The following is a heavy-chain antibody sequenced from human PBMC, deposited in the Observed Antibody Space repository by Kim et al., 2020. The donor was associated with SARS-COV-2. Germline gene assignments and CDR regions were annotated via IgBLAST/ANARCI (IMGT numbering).Heavy chain of an antibody. CDR3: ARERWLYAFDI. J-gene: IGHJ3*02. V-gene: IGHV5-51*01. CDR2: DA. D-gene: IGHD6-19*01. Sequence: DARYSPSFQGQGTISAGKSISTAYLQWSSLKASDTAMYYCARERWLYAFDIWGQGTMVTVSS.